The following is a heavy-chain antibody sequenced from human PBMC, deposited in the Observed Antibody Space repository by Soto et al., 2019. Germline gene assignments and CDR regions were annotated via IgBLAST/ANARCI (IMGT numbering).Heavy chain of an antibody. Sequence: PSETLSLTCAVYGGSFSGYYWSWIRQPPGKGLEWIGEINHSGSTNYNPSLKSRVTISVDTSKNQFSLKLSSVTAADTAVYYCARLSPYSGYDYDYWGQGTLVTGLL. CDR1: GGSFSGYY. CDR2: INHSGST. J-gene: IGHJ4*02. CDR3: ARLSPYSGYDYDY. V-gene: IGHV4-34*01. D-gene: IGHD5-12*01.